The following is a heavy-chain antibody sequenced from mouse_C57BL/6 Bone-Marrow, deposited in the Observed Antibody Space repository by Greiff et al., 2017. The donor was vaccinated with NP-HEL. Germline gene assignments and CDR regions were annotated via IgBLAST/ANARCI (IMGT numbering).Heavy chain of an antibody. V-gene: IGHV5-17*01. CDR1: GFTFSDYG. CDR3: AKLYDVYYDD. J-gene: IGHJ2*01. D-gene: IGHD2-3*01. CDR2: ISSGSSTI. Sequence: EVKLVESGGGLVKPGGSLKLSCAASGFTFSDYGMHWVRQAPEKGLEWVAYISSGSSTIYYADTVKGRFTISRDNAKNTLFLQMTSLRSEDTAMYYCAKLYDVYYDDWGQGATLTVSS.